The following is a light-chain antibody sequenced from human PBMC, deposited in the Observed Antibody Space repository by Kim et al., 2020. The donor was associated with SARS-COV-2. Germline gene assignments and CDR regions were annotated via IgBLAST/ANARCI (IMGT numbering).Light chain of an antibody. CDR1: QGISSW. CDR2: AAS. J-gene: IGKJ5*01. Sequence: DIQMTQSPSSVSASVGDTVTITCRASQGISSWVAWYQQKPGEAPKRLIYAASSLQSGVPGRFSGSESGTDFTLTISSLQPEDFATYYCQQANTFPITFGQGTRLEIK. V-gene: IGKV1-12*01. CDR3: QQANTFPIT.